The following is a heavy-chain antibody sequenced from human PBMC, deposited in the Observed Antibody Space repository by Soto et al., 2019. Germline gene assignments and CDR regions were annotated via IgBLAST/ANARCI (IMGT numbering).Heavy chain of an antibody. CDR2: IYYSGST. D-gene: IGHD6-19*01. Sequence: QLQLQESGPGLVKPSETLSLTCTVSGGSISSSSYYWGWIRQPPGKGLEWIGSIYYSGSTYYNPSLKSRVTLSVDTSKNQFSLKLSSVTAADTAVYYCATSIAVAGVYYYGMDVWGQGTTVTVSS. CDR1: GGSISSSSYY. V-gene: IGHV4-39*01. J-gene: IGHJ6*02. CDR3: ATSIAVAGVYYYGMDV.